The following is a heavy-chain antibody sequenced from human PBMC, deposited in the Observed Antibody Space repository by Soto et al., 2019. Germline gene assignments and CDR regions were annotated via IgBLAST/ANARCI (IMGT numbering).Heavy chain of an antibody. D-gene: IGHD6-19*01. CDR1: GYTFTSYY. J-gene: IGHJ6*02. V-gene: IGHV1-46*01. CDR3: GRVPGVAVARKGFYYGMDV. CDR2: INPSGGGT. Sequence: GASVKVSCKASGYTFTSYYMHWVRQAPGQGLEWMGIINPSGGGTSYAQQFQGRVTITRDTSTSTVYMGLSSLRSEDTAVYYCGRVPGVAVARKGFYYGMDVGGQGTTVTVSS.